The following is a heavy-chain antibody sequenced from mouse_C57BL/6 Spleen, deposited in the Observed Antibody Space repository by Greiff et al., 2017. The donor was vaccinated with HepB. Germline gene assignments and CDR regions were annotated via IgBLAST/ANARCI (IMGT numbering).Heavy chain of an antibody. Sequence: EVQLQQSGPELVKPGASVKMSCKASGYTFTDYNMHWVKQSHGKSLEWIGYINPNNGGTSYNQKFKGKATLTVNKSSSTAYMELRSLTSEDSAVYYCAREGLPWEGFAYWGQGTLVTVSA. D-gene: IGHD3-3*01. CDR1: GYTFTDYN. CDR3: AREGLPWEGFAY. CDR2: INPNNGGT. J-gene: IGHJ3*01. V-gene: IGHV1-22*01.